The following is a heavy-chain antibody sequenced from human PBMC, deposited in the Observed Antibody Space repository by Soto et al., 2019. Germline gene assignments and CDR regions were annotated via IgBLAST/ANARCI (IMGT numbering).Heavy chain of an antibody. J-gene: IGHJ6*04. Sequence: KRQPPGKGLEWSGYIYYSGSTNSNPTLKSRVTIAVDTSKHQSSLKLSSVPAADTAVSYCARWGRFYDILTGPRSFFIGIDVRGKGSTVTVS. V-gene: IGHV4-59*12. CDR2: IYYSGST. D-gene: IGHD3-9*01. CDR3: ARWGRFYDILTGPRSFFIGIDV.